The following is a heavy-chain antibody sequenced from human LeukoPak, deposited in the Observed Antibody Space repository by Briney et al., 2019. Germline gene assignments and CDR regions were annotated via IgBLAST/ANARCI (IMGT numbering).Heavy chain of an antibody. D-gene: IGHD3-10*01. Sequence: GGSLRLSCAASGFTFRDYMNWIRQAPGKGLGWVSYISSSGIRIYFTGFGKGRFTISRENTKKSLLLQMNRLKAEDTAVYYCWGGEDAFDIWGQGTMVTVSS. CDR3: WGGEDAFDI. CDR2: ISSSGIRI. J-gene: IGHJ3*02. V-gene: IGHV3-11*01. CDR1: GFTFRDY.